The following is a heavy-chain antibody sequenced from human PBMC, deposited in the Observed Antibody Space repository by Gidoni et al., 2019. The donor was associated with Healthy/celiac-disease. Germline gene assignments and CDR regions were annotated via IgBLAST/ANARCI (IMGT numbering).Heavy chain of an antibody. J-gene: IGHJ4*02. Sequence: EVQLLESGGGVVQPGGSLRLSCAAAGFTLSSYARSWVRQAPGKGLELVSAISGSGGSTYYADSVKGRFTISRANSQHTLYLQMNSLRAEDTAVYYCAKPLDYYDSRDFDYWGQGTLVTVSS. CDR3: AKPLDYYDSRDFDY. V-gene: IGHV3-23*01. CDR1: GFTLSSYA. D-gene: IGHD3-22*01. CDR2: ISGSGGST.